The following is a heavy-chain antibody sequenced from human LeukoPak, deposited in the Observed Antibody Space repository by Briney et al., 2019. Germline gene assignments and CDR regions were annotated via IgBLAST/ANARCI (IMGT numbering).Heavy chain of an antibody. J-gene: IGHJ4*02. V-gene: IGHV3-74*01. CDR3: AKDFVGPDDY. Sequence: PGGSLRLSCAASGFTFSSYWMHWVRQAPGKGLVWVSRIDSNGRTINYADSVKGRFTISRDNANSVLCLQMNSLRAEDSAVYYCAKDFVGPDDYWGQGTLVTVSS. CDR1: GFTFSSYW. D-gene: IGHD1-26*01. CDR2: IDSNGRTI.